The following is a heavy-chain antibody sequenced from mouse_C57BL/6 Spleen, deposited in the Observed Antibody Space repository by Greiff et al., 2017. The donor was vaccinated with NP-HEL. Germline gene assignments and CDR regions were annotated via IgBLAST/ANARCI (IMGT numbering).Heavy chain of an antibody. J-gene: IGHJ1*03. CDR2: ISYDGSN. Sequence: EVKLQESGPGLVKPSQSLSLTCSVTGYSITSGYYWNWIRQFPGNKLEWMGYISYDGSNNYNPSLKNRISITRDTSKNQFFLKLNSVTTEDTATYYCASLGSSIYWYFDVWGTGTTVTVSS. D-gene: IGHD1-1*01. CDR1: GYSITSGYY. CDR3: ASLGSSIYWYFDV. V-gene: IGHV3-6*01.